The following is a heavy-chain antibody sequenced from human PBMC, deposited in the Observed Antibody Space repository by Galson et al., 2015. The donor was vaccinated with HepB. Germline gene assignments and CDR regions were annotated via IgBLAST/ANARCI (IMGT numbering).Heavy chain of an antibody. J-gene: IGHJ4*02. CDR3: ARGVDYYDSSGYPDFDY. Sequence: QSGAEVKKPGESLKISCKGSGYSFTSYWIGWVRQMPGKGLEWMGIIYPGDSDTRYSPSFQGQVTISAGKSISTAYLQWSSLKASDTAMYYCARGVDYYDSSGYPDFDYWGQGTLVTVSS. CDR1: GYSFTSYW. D-gene: IGHD3-22*01. V-gene: IGHV5-51*01. CDR2: IYPGDSDT.